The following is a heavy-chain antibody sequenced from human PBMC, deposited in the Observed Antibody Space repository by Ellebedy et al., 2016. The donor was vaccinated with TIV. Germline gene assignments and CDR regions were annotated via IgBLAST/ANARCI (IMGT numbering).Heavy chain of an antibody. J-gene: IGHJ3*02. Sequence: GESLKISCAASGFTFSTYSMNWVRQAPGKGLEWVSSISGSRSYIYYADSVKGRFTISRDNAKNSLYLQMNSRRGEDTAVYYCARCVVAHAAFDIWGQGTMVTVSS. CDR1: GFTFSTYS. V-gene: IGHV3-21*01. CDR3: ARCVVAHAAFDI. D-gene: IGHD2-15*01. CDR2: ISGSRSYI.